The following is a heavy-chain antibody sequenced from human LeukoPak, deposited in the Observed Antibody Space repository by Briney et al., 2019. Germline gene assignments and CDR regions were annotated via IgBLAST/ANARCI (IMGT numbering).Heavy chain of an antibody. CDR1: GYTFTGYY. D-gene: IGHD1-7*01. CDR3: ARANNWNYALGY. CDR2: ISTGNGNT. Sequence: ASVKVSCKASGYTFTGYYMHWVRQAPGQGLEWMGWISTGNGNTNYGQKFQGRVTMTTDTSTGTAYMELRSLGSDDTAIYYCARANNWNYALGYWGQGTLVTVSS. J-gene: IGHJ4*02. V-gene: IGHV1-18*04.